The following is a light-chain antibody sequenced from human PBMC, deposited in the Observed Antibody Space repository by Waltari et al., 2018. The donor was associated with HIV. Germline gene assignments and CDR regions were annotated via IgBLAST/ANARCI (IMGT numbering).Light chain of an antibody. CDR2: ANN. J-gene: IGLJ1*01. CDR3: QSHDNKIFYV. V-gene: IGLV6-57*01. Sequence: NFILTQPHSVSESPGKTVTISCTRRSGNIASSYVQCYQQRPGSSPTTVIYANNQRPSGVPDRFSGSIDSSSNSASLTISGLRTEDEADYYCQSHDNKIFYVFGGGTYVTVL. CDR1: SGNIASSY.